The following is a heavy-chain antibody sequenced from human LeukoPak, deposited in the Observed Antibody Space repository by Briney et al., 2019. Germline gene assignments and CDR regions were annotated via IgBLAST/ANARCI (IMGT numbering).Heavy chain of an antibody. J-gene: IGHJ6*03. CDR2: IKQDGSEK. Sequence: PGGSLRLSCAASGFTFSSYWMSWVRQAPGKGLEWVANIKQDGSEKYYVDSVKGRLTISRDNAKNSLYLQMNSLRAEDTAVYYCARVALRYFDWLHNYYMDVWGKGTTVTISS. CDR1: GFTFSSYW. CDR3: ARVALRYFDWLHNYYMDV. V-gene: IGHV3-7*01. D-gene: IGHD3-9*01.